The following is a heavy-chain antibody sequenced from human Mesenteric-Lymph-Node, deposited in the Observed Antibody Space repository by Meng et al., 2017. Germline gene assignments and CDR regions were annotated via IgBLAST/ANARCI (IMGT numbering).Heavy chain of an antibody. V-gene: IGHV4-34*01. Sequence: SETLSLTCAVYGGSFSGYYWSWIRQPPGKGLEWIGEINHSGSTNYNPSLKSRVTISVDTSKNQFSLKLSSVTAADTAVYYCARAVLLWFGDLGAFDIWGQGTMVTVSS. CDR1: GGSFSGYY. CDR2: INHSGST. D-gene: IGHD3-10*01. CDR3: ARAVLLWFGDLGAFDI. J-gene: IGHJ3*02.